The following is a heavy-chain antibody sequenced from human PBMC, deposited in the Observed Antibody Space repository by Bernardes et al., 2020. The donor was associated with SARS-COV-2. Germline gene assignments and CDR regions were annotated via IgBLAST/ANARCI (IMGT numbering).Heavy chain of an antibody. CDR2: INHSGST. D-gene: IGHD3-3*01. CDR1: GASISSYY. Sequence: SETLSLTCTVSGASISSYYWSWIRQPPGKGLEWIGEINHSGSTNYNPSLKSRVTISVDTSKNQFSLKLSSVTAADTAVYYCARVRGADFWSGYYNYYYYYYYMDVWGKGTTVTVSS. CDR3: ARVRGADFWSGYYNYYYYYYYMDV. J-gene: IGHJ6*03. V-gene: IGHV4-34*01.